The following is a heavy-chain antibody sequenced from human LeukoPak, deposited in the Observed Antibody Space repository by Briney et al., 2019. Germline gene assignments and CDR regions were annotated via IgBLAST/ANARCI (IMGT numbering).Heavy chain of an antibody. CDR1: GFMFRNHW. V-gene: IGHV3-7*01. CDR2: MNERGSET. J-gene: IGHJ4*02. D-gene: IGHD2-15*01. Sequence: PGGSLRLSCAASGFMFRNHWMTWVRQAPGKGLEWVANMNERGSETYYADYVKGRFTISRDNTKKSLFLQLNSLSVEDTAMYYCAKDYSFSNFNWGQGTLVTVSS. CDR3: AKDYSFSNFN.